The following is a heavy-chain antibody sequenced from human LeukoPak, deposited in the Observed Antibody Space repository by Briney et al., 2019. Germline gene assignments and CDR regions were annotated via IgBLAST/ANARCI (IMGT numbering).Heavy chain of an antibody. CDR1: GNYW. CDR2: IKTDGSDT. CDR3: ARDFKDVSP. V-gene: IGHV3-74*01. Sequence: GGSLRLSCAASGNYWMHWVRQAPGKGLVWVSGIKTDGSDTRYADSVKGRFTISRDNAKSTLYLQMNSLRAEDTAMYYCARDFKDVSPWGPGTLVTVSS. J-gene: IGHJ5*02.